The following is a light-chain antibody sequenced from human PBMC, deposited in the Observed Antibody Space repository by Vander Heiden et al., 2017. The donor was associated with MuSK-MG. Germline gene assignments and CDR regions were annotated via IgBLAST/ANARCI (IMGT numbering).Light chain of an antibody. CDR2: GAS. V-gene: IGKV3-15*01. J-gene: IGKJ1*01. CDR1: QSVNTN. Sequence: EIMMTQSPATLSVSPGERATLSCRASQSVNTNLAWYQQKPGQGPRLLIYGASTGATGIPARFSGSGSGTEFTLTISSLQSEDFAVYYCQQYTNWPRTFGHGTKVEI. CDR3: QQYTNWPRT.